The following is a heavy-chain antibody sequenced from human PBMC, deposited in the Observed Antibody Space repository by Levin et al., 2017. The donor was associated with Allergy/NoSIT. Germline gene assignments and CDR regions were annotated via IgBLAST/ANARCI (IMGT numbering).Heavy chain of an antibody. D-gene: IGHD3-10*01. Sequence: ASVKVSCKASGYTFTGYYMHWVRQAPGQGLEWMGWINPNSGGTNYAQKFQGRVTMTRDTSISTAYMELSRLRSDDTAVYYCARVLTPYTVFGDPPHFDYWGQGTLVTVSS. CDR1: GYTFTGYY. CDR2: INPNSGGT. CDR3: ARVLTPYTVFGDPPHFDY. J-gene: IGHJ4*02. V-gene: IGHV1-2*02.